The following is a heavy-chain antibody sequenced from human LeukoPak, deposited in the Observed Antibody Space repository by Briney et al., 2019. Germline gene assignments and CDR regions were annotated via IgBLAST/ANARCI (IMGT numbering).Heavy chain of an antibody. CDR1: GYTLTELS. D-gene: IGHD1-26*01. CDR2: FDPEDGET. Sequence: ASVKVSCKVSGYTLTELSMHWVRQAPGKGLEWTGGFDPEDGETIYAQKFQGRVTMTEDTSTDTAYMELSSLRSEDTAVYYCATTPRGGSYYFDYWGQGTLVTVSS. V-gene: IGHV1-24*01. J-gene: IGHJ4*02. CDR3: ATTPRGGSYYFDY.